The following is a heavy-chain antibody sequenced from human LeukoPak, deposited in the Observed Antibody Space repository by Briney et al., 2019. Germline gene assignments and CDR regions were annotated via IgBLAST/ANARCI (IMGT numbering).Heavy chain of an antibody. CDR1: GGTFSNHA. V-gene: IGHV1-69*13. J-gene: IGHJ4*02. Sequence: ASVKVSCKASGGTFSNHAISWVRQAPGQGLEWMGGIIPMFRTANYAQKFQGRVTITADESTSTAYMELSSLRSEDTAVYYCARRGFYDGMTEDFDYWGQGTLVTVSS. CDR2: IIPMFRTA. CDR3: ARRGFYDGMTEDFDY. D-gene: IGHD3-16*01.